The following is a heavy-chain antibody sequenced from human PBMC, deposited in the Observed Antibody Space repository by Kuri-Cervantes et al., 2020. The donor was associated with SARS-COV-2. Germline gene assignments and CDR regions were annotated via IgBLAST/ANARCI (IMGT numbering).Heavy chain of an antibody. CDR1: GYTFTSYY. D-gene: IGHD3-10*02. Sequence: ASVKVSCKASGYTFTSYYMHWVRQAPGQGLEWMGIINPSGGSTSYAQKFQGRVTMTRDTSTSTVYMELSSLRSEDTAVYYCASHVGERRGGFSAFDIWSQGTMVTVSS. J-gene: IGHJ3*02. V-gene: IGHV1-46*01. CDR2: INPSGGST. CDR3: ASHVGERRGGFSAFDI.